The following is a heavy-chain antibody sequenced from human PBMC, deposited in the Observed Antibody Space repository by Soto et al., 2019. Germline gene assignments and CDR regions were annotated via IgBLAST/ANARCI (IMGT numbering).Heavy chain of an antibody. D-gene: IGHD5-12*01. V-gene: IGHV4-4*02. CDR1: GGSISSGYW. J-gene: IGHJ4*01. CDR2: IHHSGNT. Sequence: NPSETLSLTCDVSGGSISSGYWWSWVRQPPGKELKWIGEIHHSGNTNYNTTLKSRVSFLVDKSMIQFSLMLNSVSVAYTAIYFCARNGAYNLDFWGQGTLVTVSS. CDR3: ARNGAYNLDF.